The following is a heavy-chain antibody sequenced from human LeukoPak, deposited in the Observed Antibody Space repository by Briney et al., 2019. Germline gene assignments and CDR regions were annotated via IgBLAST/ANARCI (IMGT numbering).Heavy chain of an antibody. V-gene: IGHV1-69*05. CDR2: IIPIFGTA. D-gene: IGHD3-16*01. Sequence: SVKVSCKASGGTFSIYAISWVRQAPGQGLEWMGRIIPIFGTANYAQKFQGRVTITTDESTSTAYMELSSLRSEDTAVYYCARLGGDSTNAFDIWGQGTMVTVSS. J-gene: IGHJ3*02. CDR1: GGTFSIYA. CDR3: ARLGGDSTNAFDI.